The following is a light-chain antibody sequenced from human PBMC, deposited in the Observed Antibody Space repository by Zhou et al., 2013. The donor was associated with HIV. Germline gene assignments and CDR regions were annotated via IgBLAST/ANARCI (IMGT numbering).Light chain of an antibody. J-gene: IGKJ1*01. Sequence: EVVMTQSPATLSVSPGERATLSCRASQNVVSNLAWYQQKPGQAPRLLIYGASTRATGIPARFSGGGLGQNSLSPSAACSLKILLVYYCQQYSVWPTWTFGQGTKVKSN. CDR3: QQYSVWPTWT. CDR2: GAS. CDR1: QNVVSN. V-gene: IGKV3-15*01.